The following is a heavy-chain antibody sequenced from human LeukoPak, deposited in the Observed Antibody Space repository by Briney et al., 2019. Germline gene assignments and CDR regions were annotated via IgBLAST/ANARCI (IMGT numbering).Heavy chain of an antibody. V-gene: IGHV4-30-2*01. J-gene: IGHJ3*02. Sequence: ASQTLSLTCTVSGGSISSGGYYWSWIRQPPGKGLEWIGYIYHSGSTYYNPSLKSRVTISVDRSKNQFSLKLSSVTAADTAVYYCARDPRELRGYLGAFDIWGQGTMVTVSS. CDR1: GGSISSGGYY. CDR3: ARDPRELRGYLGAFDI. CDR2: IYHSGST. D-gene: IGHD4-23*01.